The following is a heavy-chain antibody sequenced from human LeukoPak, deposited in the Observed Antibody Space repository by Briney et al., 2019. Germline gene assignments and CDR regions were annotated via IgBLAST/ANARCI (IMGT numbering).Heavy chain of an antibody. V-gene: IGHV4-34*01. CDR2: INHGGST. D-gene: IGHD2-15*01. J-gene: IGHJ5*02. CDR1: GGSFSGYY. CDR3: ARAGRGYCSGGSCYNWFDP. Sequence: SETLSLTCAVYGGSFSGYYWSWIRQPPGKGLEWIGEINHGGSTNYNPSLKSRVTISVDTSKNQFSLKLSSVTAADTAVYYCARAGRGYCSGGSCYNWFDPWGQGTLVTVSS.